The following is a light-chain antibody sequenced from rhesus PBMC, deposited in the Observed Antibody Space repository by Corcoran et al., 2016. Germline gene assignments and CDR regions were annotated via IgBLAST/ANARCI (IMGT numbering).Light chain of an antibody. V-gene: IGKV1-25*01. CDR3: QHGYGNPWT. Sequence: DIQMTQSPSSLSASVGDRVTITCQASQVISNNLAWYQQKPGKAPKILKYKASPLQSGVPSRFSGNGSGTDFTLTIISLQPEDFASYYCQHGYGNPWTFGQGTKVEIK. J-gene: IGKJ1*01. CDR1: QVISNN. CDR2: KAS.